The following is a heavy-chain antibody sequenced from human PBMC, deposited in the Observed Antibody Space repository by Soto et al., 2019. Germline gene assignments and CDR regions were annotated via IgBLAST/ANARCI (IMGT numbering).Heavy chain of an antibody. CDR2: VFYTGFT. Sequence: PSETLSLTCAVSGASISGSYYYWAWLRQSPGKGPEWIGSVFYTGFTSYNPSLESRVSVSVDTSKSQFSLKLSAVTAADTAVYYCATSKKGYNWNHFDHWGQGALVTVSS. D-gene: IGHD1-20*01. CDR1: GASISGSYYY. V-gene: IGHV4-39*01. CDR3: ATSKKGYNWNHFDH. J-gene: IGHJ4*02.